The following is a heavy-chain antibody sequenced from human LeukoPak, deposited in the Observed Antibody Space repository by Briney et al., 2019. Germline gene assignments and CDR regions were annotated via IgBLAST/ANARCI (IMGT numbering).Heavy chain of an antibody. J-gene: IGHJ6*03. V-gene: IGHV4-39*07. CDR2: IYYSGNT. CDR3: ARAINGVIILYYFYYMDV. D-gene: IGHD3-10*01. Sequence: SSETLSLTCTVSGVSISSTSNQWGWIRQPPGKGLEWIGSIYYSGNTHYNPSLKSRVTISVDTSKSQFSLRLRSVTAADTAVYYCARAINGVIILYYFYYMDVWGKGTTVTVSS. CDR1: GVSISSTSNQ.